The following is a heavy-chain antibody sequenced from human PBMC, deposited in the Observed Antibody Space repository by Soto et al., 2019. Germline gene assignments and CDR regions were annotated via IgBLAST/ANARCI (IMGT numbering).Heavy chain of an antibody. J-gene: IGHJ4*02. Sequence: TGGSLRLSCAASGFTVSSNYMSWVRQAPGKGLEWVSVIYSGGSTYYADSVKGRFTISRDNSKNTLYLQMNSLRAEDTAVYYCARDNDSNAAFFYWGQGTLVTVSS. D-gene: IGHD1-1*01. CDR2: IYSGGST. CDR1: GFTVSSNY. CDR3: ARDNDSNAAFFY. V-gene: IGHV3-66*01.